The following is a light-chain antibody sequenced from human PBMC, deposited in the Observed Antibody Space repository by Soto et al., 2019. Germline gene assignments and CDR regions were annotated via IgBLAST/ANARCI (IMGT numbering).Light chain of an antibody. Sequence: EIVLTQSPGTLSLSPGERATLSCRASQSVGSGYLAWYQQKRGQPPRLLIYSTSSRATGIPDRFSGSASGTDFTLTISRLEPEEFAVYFCQHCDSSRLTFGGGTKVEIK. CDR3: QHCDSSRLT. CDR1: QSVGSGY. V-gene: IGKV3-20*01. CDR2: STS. J-gene: IGKJ4*01.